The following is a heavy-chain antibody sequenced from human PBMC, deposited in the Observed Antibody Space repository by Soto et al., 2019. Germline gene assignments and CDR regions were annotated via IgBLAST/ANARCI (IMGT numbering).Heavy chain of an antibody. CDR2: IYYSGST. J-gene: IGHJ3*02. CDR1: GGSISSYY. V-gene: IGHV4-59*01. CDR3: ARDRTYYYDSSGRTGEFDI. Sequence: SETLSLTCTVSGGSISSYYWSWIRQPPRKGLEWIGYIYYSGSTNYDPPLKSRVTISVDTSKNQFSLKLSSVTAADTAVYYCARDRTYYYDSSGRTGEFDIWGQGTMVTVSS. D-gene: IGHD3-22*01.